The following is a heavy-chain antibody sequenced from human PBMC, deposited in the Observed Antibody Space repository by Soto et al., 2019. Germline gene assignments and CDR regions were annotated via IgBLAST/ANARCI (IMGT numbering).Heavy chain of an antibody. CDR1: GGSITSYH. CDR2: TAYTGNT. V-gene: IGHV4-59*08. Sequence: SDTLSLTCVVSGGSITSYHWSWIQQFRGKGLEWIAYTAYTGNTNYNPSLRSRLTISIDTSKSQFSLMLSSVTAADTAVYYCATSSVSRLLNHWYFDLWGRGTLVTVSS. J-gene: IGHJ2*01. CDR3: ATSSVSRLLNHWYFDL. D-gene: IGHD2-8*01.